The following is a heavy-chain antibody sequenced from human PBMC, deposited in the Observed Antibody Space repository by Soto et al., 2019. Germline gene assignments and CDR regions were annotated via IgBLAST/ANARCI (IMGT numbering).Heavy chain of an antibody. D-gene: IGHD4-17*01. V-gene: IGHV2-26*01. J-gene: IGHJ6*02. Sequence: SGPTRGNPTETLTLTCTVSGFSLTAGKMGVSWIRQPPGKALEWLAHIFSDNERSYSTSLQGRLTISKDTSGSQVVLSMTNVDPVDTATYYCARMNVDSYQFYYAMDVWGQGT. CDR1: GFSLTAGKMG. CDR2: IFSDNER. CDR3: ARMNVDSYQFYYAMDV.